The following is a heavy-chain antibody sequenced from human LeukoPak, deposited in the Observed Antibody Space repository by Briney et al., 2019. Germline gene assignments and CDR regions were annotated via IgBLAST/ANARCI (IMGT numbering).Heavy chain of an antibody. J-gene: IGHJ3*02. V-gene: IGHV3-53*01. CDR3: ARASLQQQLSFSFDI. CDR1: GFTVSSNY. Sequence: QAGGSLRLSCAASGFTVSSNYMSWVRQAPGKGLEWVSVIYSGGSTYYADSVKGRFTISRDNSKNTLYLQMNSLRAEDTAVYYCARASLQQQLSFSFDIWGQGTMVTVSS. CDR2: IYSGGST. D-gene: IGHD6-13*01.